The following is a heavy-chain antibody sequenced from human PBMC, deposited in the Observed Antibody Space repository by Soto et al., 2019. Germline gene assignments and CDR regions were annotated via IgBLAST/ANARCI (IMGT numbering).Heavy chain of an antibody. CDR2: ISAYNVNT. CDR1: GYTFTSYC. J-gene: IGHJ3*02. D-gene: IGHD2-15*01. CDR3: ARDPIVVVVAANPGSAFDI. Sequence: QVQLVQSGAEVKKPGASVKVSCKASGYTFTSYCISWVRQAPGQGLEWMGWISAYNVNTNYAQKLQCKVTMTTDACRSTAYMELRRLRSDDTAVYYCARDPIVVVVAANPGSAFDIWGQGTMVTVSS. V-gene: IGHV1-18*01.